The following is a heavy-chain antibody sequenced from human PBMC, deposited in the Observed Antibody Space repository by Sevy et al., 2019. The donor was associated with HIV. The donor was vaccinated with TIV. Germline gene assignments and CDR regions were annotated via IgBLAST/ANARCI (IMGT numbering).Heavy chain of an antibody. V-gene: IGHV1-2*02. CDR3: ARDAAPLYYDFWSGPNWFDP. D-gene: IGHD3-3*01. Sequence: ASVKVSCKASGYTFTGYYMHWVRQAPGQGLEWMGWINPNSGGTNYAQKFQGRVTMTRDTSINTAYMELSRLRSDDTAVYYCARDAAPLYYDFWSGPNWFDPWGQGTLVTVSS. J-gene: IGHJ5*02. CDR2: INPNSGGT. CDR1: GYTFTGYY.